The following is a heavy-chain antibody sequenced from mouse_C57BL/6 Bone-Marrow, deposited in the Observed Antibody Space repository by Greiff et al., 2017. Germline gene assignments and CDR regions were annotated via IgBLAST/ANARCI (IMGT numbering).Heavy chain of an antibody. V-gene: IGHV1-77*01. Sequence: QVHVKQSGAELVKPGASVKISCTASGYTFTDYYINWVKQRPGQGLEWIGKIGPGSGSTYYNEKFKGKATLTADKSSSTAYMQLSSLTSEDSAVYFCASYSNYGFYAMDYWGQGTSVTVSS. D-gene: IGHD2-5*01. CDR3: ASYSNYGFYAMDY. CDR1: GYTFTDYY. J-gene: IGHJ4*01. CDR2: IGPGSGST.